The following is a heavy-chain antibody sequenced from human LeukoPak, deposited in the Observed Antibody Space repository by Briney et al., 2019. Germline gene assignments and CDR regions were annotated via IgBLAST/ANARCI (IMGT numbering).Heavy chain of an antibody. Sequence: SETLSLTCAVYGGSFSGYYWSWIRQSPGKGLEWIGEINHRGSTNYNPSLKRRVTISVDTSKNQFSLKLSSVTAADTAVYYCARGPYGSGISNWFDPWGQGTLVIVSS. D-gene: IGHD3-10*01. CDR3: ARGPYGSGISNWFDP. V-gene: IGHV4-34*01. J-gene: IGHJ5*02. CDR1: GGSFSGYY. CDR2: INHRGST.